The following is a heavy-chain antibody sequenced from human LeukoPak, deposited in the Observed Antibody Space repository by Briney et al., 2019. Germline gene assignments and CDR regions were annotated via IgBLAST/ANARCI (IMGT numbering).Heavy chain of an antibody. CDR2: ISSSGSTI. J-gene: IGHJ4*02. CDR3: ARSGPIALYYDFWSGSDY. Sequence: GGSLRLSCAASGFTFSDYYMSWIRQAPGKGLEWVSYISSSGSTIYYADSVKGRFTISRDNAKNSLYLQMNSLRAEDTAVYYCARSGPIALYYDFWSGSDYWGQGTLVTVSS. CDR1: GFTFSDYY. D-gene: IGHD3-3*01. V-gene: IGHV3-11*04.